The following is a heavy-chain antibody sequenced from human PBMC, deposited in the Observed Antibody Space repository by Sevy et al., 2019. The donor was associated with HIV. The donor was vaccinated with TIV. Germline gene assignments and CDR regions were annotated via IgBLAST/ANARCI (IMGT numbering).Heavy chain of an antibody. V-gene: IGHV1-24*01. Sequence: ASVKVSCKVSGYTLTKLAMHWVRQAPGKGLEWMGTFDPEDGETIYAQKFQGRVTMTEDTSIDTAYMELSSLRSEDTAVFYCAITKDYYDNSATPFDDWGQGTLVTVSS. CDR1: GYTLTKLA. J-gene: IGHJ4*02. D-gene: IGHD3-22*01. CDR3: AITKDYYDNSATPFDD. CDR2: FDPEDGET.